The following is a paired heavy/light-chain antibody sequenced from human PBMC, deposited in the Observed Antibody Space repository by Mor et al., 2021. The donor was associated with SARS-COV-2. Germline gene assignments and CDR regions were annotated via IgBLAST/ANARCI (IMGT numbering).Light chain of an antibody. Sequence: QSVVTQPPSASGTPGQRVTISCSGSSSNFGSNFVYWYQKLPGTAAKLLIYRNNQRASGVPDRFSASKSGTSASLAISGLRSEDEADYHCAAWDDSLSGPVFGGGTKLTVL. V-gene: IGLV1-47*01. J-gene: IGLJ3*02. CDR3: AAWDDSLSGPV. CDR2: RNN. CDR1: SSNFGSNF.
Heavy chain of an antibody. CDR3: ARYFDWPNAFDI. Sequence: QVQLQESGPGLVKPSETLSLTCIVSGGSISTYYWSLIRQPPGKGLEWIGYINYSGTTHYNPSLKSRVTISVDTSKNQFSLKLTSVTAADTAVYFCARYFDWPNAFDIWGQGTMVTVSS. J-gene: IGHJ3*02. D-gene: IGHD3-9*01. CDR2: INYSGTT. V-gene: IGHV4-59*01. CDR1: GGSISTYY.